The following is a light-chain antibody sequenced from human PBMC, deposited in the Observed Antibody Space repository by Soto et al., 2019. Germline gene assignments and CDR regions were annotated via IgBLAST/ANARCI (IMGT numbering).Light chain of an antibody. Sequence: QSALTQPASVSGSPGQSITISCTGTSRDVGGYNYVSWYQQHPGKAPKLMIYDVSNRPSGVSNRFSGSKSGNTASLTISGLQAEDEDDYYCSSYTSSSTVVFGGGTKLTVL. CDR1: SRDVGGYNY. CDR2: DVS. J-gene: IGLJ2*01. V-gene: IGLV2-14*01. CDR3: SSYTSSSTVV.